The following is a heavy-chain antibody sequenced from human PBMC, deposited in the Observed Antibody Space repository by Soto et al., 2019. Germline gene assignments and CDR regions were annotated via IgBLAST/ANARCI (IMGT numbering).Heavy chain of an antibody. CDR3: AKDWTSI. V-gene: IGHV3-23*01. J-gene: IGHJ3*02. CDR1: GFTFNIYS. CDR2: ISGSGGST. D-gene: IGHD3-3*01. Sequence: EVQLLESGGGFVQPGGSLRISCAASGFTFNIYSMTWLRQALGKGLEWVSTISGSGGSTYYTESVKGRFTISRDNSKNTLFPQMSSLRAEDTAAYYCAKDWTSIWGQGTMVTVSS.